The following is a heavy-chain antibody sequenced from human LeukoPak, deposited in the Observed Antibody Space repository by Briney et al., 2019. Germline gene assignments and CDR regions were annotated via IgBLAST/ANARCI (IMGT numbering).Heavy chain of an antibody. Sequence: GGSLRLSCAASGFTFSSYAMHWVRQAPGKGLEWVAVISYDGSNKYYADSVKGRFTISRDNSKNTLYLQMNSLRAEDTAVYYCARDGSNYGDYEDVDYWGQGTLVTVSS. CDR3: ARDGSNYGDYEDVDY. CDR1: GFTFSSYA. D-gene: IGHD4-17*01. CDR2: ISYDGSNK. V-gene: IGHV3-30-3*01. J-gene: IGHJ4*02.